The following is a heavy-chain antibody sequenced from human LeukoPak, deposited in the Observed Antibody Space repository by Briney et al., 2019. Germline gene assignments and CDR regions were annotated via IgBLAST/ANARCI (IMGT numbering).Heavy chain of an antibody. V-gene: IGHV4-59*08. CDR1: GGSISSYY. CDR3: ARQTNGTTGGNWFDP. Sequence: SETLSLTCTVSGGSISSYYWSWIRQPPGKGLEWIGYIYYSGSTNYNPSLKSRVTMSVDTSKNQFSLKLSSVTAADTAVYYCARQTNGTTGGNWFDPWGQGTLVTVSS. D-gene: IGHD1-1*01. CDR2: IYYSGST. J-gene: IGHJ5*02.